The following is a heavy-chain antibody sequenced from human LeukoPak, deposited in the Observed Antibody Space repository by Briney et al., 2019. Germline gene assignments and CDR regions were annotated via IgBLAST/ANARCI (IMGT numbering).Heavy chain of an antibody. J-gene: IGHJ4*02. V-gene: IGHV4-59*12. CDR3: AREPSGYSYYFDY. CDR1: GGSISAYY. D-gene: IGHD3-3*01. Sequence: SETLSLTCTVSGGSISAYYWSWIRQPPGKGLEWIGDVFYTGATNYNPSLKSRVTISVDTSKNQFSLKLSSVTAADTAVYYCAREPSGYSYYFDYWGQGTLVTVSS. CDR2: VFYTGAT.